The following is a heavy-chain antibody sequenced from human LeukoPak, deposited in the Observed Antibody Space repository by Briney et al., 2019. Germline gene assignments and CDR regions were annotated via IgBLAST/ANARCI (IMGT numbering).Heavy chain of an antibody. CDR1: GGSISGYY. J-gene: IGHJ6*02. D-gene: IGHD3-10*01. CDR3: ARDVSARAGSYPSYYYGMDV. V-gene: IGHV4-59*01. CDR2: IYYSGST. Sequence: SETLSLACTVSGGSISGYYWSWIRQPPGKGLEWIGYIYYSGSTNYNPSLESRVTISVDTSKNQFSLKLSSVTAADTAVYYCARDVSARAGSYPSYYYGMDVWGQGTTVSVSS.